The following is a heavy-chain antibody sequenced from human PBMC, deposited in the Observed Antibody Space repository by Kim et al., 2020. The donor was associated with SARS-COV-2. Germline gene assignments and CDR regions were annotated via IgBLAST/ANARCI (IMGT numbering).Heavy chain of an antibody. J-gene: IGHJ5*02. V-gene: IGHV4-39*01. D-gene: IGHD4-17*01. CDR1: GGSISSSSYF. Sequence: SETLSLTCTVSGGSISSSSYFWGWIRQPPGKGLEWIATISYSGTTYYNPSLKSRLTISADTSTNQFSLKLSSVTAADTAVYYCARHSRMSTEWFDPWGQGTLVTVSS. CDR3: ARHSRMSTEWFDP. CDR2: ISYSGTT.